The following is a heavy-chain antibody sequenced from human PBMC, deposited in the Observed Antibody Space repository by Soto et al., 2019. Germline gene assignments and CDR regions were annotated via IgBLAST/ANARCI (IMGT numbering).Heavy chain of an antibody. J-gene: IGHJ5*02. V-gene: IGHV3-48*03. Sequence: GGSLRLSCAASGFTFSSYEMNWVRQAPGKGLEWVSYISSSGSTIYYADSVKGRFTISRDNAKNSLYLQMNSLRAEDTAVYYCARGADYDFGSGYLFGERWFDPWGQGTLVTVSS. CDR2: ISSSGSTI. CDR3: ARGADYDFGSGYLFGERWFDP. D-gene: IGHD3-3*01. CDR1: GFTFSSYE.